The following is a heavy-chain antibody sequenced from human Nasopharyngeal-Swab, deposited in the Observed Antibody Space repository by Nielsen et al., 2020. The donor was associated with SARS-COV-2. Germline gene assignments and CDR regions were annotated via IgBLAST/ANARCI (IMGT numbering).Heavy chain of an antibody. Sequence: GESLKISCAAFGFTFSSYGMNWVRQAPGKGLEWVSYISSSSSTMYYADSVKGRFTISRDNAENSLCLQMNSLRAEDTAVYYCAKDLKYSGSPDGAMDVWGQGTTVTVSS. V-gene: IGHV3-48*01. CDR1: GFTFSSYG. CDR2: ISSSSSTM. CDR3: AKDLKYSGSPDGAMDV. D-gene: IGHD1-26*01. J-gene: IGHJ6*02.